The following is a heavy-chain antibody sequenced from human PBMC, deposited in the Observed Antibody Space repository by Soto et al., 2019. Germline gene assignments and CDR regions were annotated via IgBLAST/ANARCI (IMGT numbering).Heavy chain of an antibody. CDR3: ARGPGVGAFACDPEPYFDY. CDR2: IIPIFGTA. CDR1: GGTFSSYA. D-gene: IGHD3-10*01. Sequence: QVQLVQSGAEVKKPGSSVKVSCKASGGTFSSYAISWVRQAPGQGLEWMGGIIPIFGTAKYAQNVQGRVTVTADDSTGTAYMEVSSLGSEDTAVYYCARGPGVGAFACDPEPYFDYWGQGTLVTVSS. V-gene: IGHV1-69*12. J-gene: IGHJ4*02.